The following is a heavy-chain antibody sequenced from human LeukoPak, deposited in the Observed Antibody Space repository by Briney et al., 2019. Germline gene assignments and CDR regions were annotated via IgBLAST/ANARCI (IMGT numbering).Heavy chain of an antibody. Sequence: GGSLRLSCAVSGFTFSDYYMSWIRQAAGKGLEWVSYISSGSSTISHADSVKGRFTISRDNAENSLYLQMNSLRAEDTAMYYCARRAAAGSCFDYWGQGTLVTVSS. CDR1: GFTFSDYY. J-gene: IGHJ4*02. CDR3: ARRAAAGSCFDY. V-gene: IGHV3-11*01. CDR2: ISSGSSTI. D-gene: IGHD6-13*01.